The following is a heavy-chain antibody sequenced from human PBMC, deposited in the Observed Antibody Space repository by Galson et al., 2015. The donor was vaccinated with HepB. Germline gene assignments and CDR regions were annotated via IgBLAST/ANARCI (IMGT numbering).Heavy chain of an antibody. CDR2: ISSSSTTI. CDR1: GFTFSSYS. D-gene: IGHD3-10*01. Sequence: SLRLSCAASGFTFSSYSMNWVRQAPGKGLEWVSFISSSSTTIYYADSVKGRFTISRDDAKNSLYLQMNSLRAEDTAVYYCARGSRGWIWFGEFLFDYWGEGTLVTVSS. V-gene: IGHV3-48*04. CDR3: ARGSRGWIWFGEFLFDY. J-gene: IGHJ4*02.